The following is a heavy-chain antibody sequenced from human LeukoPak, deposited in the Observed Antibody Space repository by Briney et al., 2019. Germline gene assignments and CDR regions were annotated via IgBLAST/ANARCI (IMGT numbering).Heavy chain of an antibody. D-gene: IGHD5-18*01. CDR1: GYTFTSYD. V-gene: IGHV1-8*01. CDR2: MNPNSANT. Sequence: GESLKVSFKASGYTFTSYDINWVRQATGQGLEWMGWMNPNSANTGYAQKFQGRVTMTRNTSISTAYMELSSLRSEDTAVYYCARGRGEYNYGAEFQHWGQGTLVTVSS. J-gene: IGHJ1*01. CDR3: ARGRGEYNYGAEFQH.